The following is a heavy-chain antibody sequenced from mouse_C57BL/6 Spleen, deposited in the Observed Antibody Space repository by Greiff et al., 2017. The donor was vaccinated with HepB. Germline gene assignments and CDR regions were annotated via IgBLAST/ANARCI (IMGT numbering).Heavy chain of an antibody. D-gene: IGHD2-4*01. CDR3: ARVGYYDYDERYYYAMDY. CDR2: INYDGSST. Sequence: EVQVVESEGGLVQPGSSMKLSCTASGFTFSDYYMAWVRQVPEKGLEWVANINYDGSSTYYLDSLKSRFIISRDNAKNILYLQMSSLKSEDTATYYCARVGYYDYDERYYYAMDYWGQGTSVTVSS. CDR1: GFTFSDYY. J-gene: IGHJ4*01. V-gene: IGHV5-16*01.